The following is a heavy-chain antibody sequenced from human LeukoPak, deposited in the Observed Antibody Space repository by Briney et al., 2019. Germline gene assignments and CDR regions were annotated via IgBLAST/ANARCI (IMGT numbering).Heavy chain of an antibody. V-gene: IGHV4-4*07. J-gene: IGHJ4*02. CDR2: IYTSGST. Sequence: PSETLSLTCTVSGGSISSYYWSWIRQPAGKGLEWIGRIYTSGSTNYNPSLKSRVTMSVDTSKNQFSLKLSSVTAADTAVYYCARDQWSGDYVPFDYWGQGTLVTVSS. D-gene: IGHD4-17*01. CDR3: ARDQWSGDYVPFDY. CDR1: GGSISSYY.